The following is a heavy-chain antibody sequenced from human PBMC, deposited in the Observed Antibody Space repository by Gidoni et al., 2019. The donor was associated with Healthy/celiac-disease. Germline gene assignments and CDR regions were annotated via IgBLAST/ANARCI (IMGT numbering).Heavy chain of an antibody. D-gene: IGHD2-15*01. V-gene: IGHV6-1*01. J-gene: IGHJ4*02. CDR3: ARVGEYCSGGSCYQNDY. Sequence: QVQLQQSGPGLVTPSQTLSLTCAISGDSVSSYSAAWNWSRQSPSRGLEWLGSTYYRSKWYNDYAVSVKSRITINPDTSKNQFSLQLNSVTPEDTAVYYCARVGEYCSGGSCYQNDYWGQGTLVTVSS. CDR2: TYYRSKWYN. CDR1: GDSVSSYSAA.